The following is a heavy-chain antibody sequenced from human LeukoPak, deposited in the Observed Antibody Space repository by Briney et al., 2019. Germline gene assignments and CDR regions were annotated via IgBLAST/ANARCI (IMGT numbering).Heavy chain of an antibody. V-gene: IGHV1-69*04. CDR1: GGTFSSYA. Sequence: GSSVKVSCKASGGTFSSYAISWVRQAPGQGLEWMRRIIPILGIANYAQKFQGRVTITADKSTSTAYMELSSLRSEDTAAYYCARGDETDLGSFDYWGQGTLVTVSS. J-gene: IGHJ4*02. D-gene: IGHD1-26*01. CDR2: IIPILGIA. CDR3: ARGDETDLGSFDY.